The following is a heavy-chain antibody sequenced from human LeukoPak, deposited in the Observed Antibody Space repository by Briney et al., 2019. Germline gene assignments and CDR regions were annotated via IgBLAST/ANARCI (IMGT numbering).Heavy chain of an antibody. Sequence: GGSLRLSCAASGFTFSSYAMSWVRQAPGKGLEWVSGISGRSGSTYYADSVKGRFTISRDNSKNTLYLQMNSLRAEHTAVYYCAKDPLSGGAPDTFDIWGQGTMVTVSS. CDR2: ISGRSGST. J-gene: IGHJ3*02. D-gene: IGHD1-26*01. CDR3: AKDPLSGGAPDTFDI. V-gene: IGHV3-23*01. CDR1: GFTFSSYA.